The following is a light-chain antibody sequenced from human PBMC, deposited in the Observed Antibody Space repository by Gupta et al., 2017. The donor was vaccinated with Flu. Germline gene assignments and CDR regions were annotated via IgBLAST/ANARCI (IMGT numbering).Light chain of an antibody. CDR3: QQRSNWPPMYS. J-gene: IGKJ2*03. CDR2: DAS. CDR1: QSVSSY. Sequence: EIVLTQSPATLSLSPGERATLSCRASQSVSSYLAWYQQKPGQAPRLLIYDASNRATGIPARFSGSGSGTDFTLTSSSLELEDFAVYYCQQRSNWPPMYSFGQGTKLEIK. V-gene: IGKV3-11*01.